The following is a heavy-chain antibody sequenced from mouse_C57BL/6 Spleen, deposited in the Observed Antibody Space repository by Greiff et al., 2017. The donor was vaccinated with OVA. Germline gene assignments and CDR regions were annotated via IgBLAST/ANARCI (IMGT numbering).Heavy chain of an antibody. Sequence: VQLKQPGAELVKPGASVKLSCKASGYTFTSYWMHWVKQRPGRGLEWIGRIDPNSGGTKYNEKFKSKATLTVDKPSSTAYMQLSSLTSEDSAVYYCARWGPYSNYYAMDYWGQGTSVTVSS. D-gene: IGHD2-5*01. CDR2: IDPNSGGT. V-gene: IGHV1-72*01. CDR1: GYTFTSYW. CDR3: ARWGPYSNYYAMDY. J-gene: IGHJ4*01.